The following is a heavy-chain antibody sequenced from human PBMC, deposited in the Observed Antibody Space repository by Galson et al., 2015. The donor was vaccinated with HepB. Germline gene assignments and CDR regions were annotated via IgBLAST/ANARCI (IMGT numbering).Heavy chain of an antibody. CDR3: AKVGSDYDYVWGSYRHFDY. Sequence: SLRLSCAASGFTFSGYAMSWVRQAPGKGLEWVSIISGSGGNTYCADSVKGRFTISRDNSKNTLYLQMSSLRAEDTAVYYCAKVGSDYDYVWGSYRHFDYWGQGTLVTVSS. CDR1: GFTFSGYA. CDR2: ISGSGGNT. D-gene: IGHD3-16*02. J-gene: IGHJ4*02. V-gene: IGHV3-23*01.